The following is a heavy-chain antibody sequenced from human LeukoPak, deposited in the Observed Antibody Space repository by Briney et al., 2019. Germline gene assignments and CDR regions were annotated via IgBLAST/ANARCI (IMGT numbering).Heavy chain of an antibody. J-gene: IGHJ4*02. D-gene: IGHD3-16*02. CDR3: ARESGGVIAAPDY. CDR2: IYYSGGT. V-gene: IGHV4-31*03. Sequence: TSKTLSLTCTVSGGSISSGGYYWSWIRQHPGKGLEWIGYIYYSGGTYYNPSLKSRVTISVDTSKNQFSLKLSSVTAADTAVYYCARESGGVIAAPDYWGQGTLVTVSS. CDR1: GGSISSGGYY.